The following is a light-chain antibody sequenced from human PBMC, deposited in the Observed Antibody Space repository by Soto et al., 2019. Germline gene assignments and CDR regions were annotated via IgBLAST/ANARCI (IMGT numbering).Light chain of an antibody. CDR2: GAS. CDR3: QQSGNSPLT. J-gene: IGKJ4*01. CDR1: QSVRSSY. Sequence: EIVLTQSPGTLSLSPGERATLSCRASQSVRSSYFAWYQQKPGQAPRLLIFGASTRAPGIPDRFSGSGSGTDFTLTISKLEHEDFALFYCQQSGNSPLTLGAGTKVDIK. V-gene: IGKV3-20*01.